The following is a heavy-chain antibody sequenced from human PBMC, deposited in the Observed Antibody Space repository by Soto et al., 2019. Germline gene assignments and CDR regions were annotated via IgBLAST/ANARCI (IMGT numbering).Heavy chain of an antibody. CDR1: GYTFTSYD. V-gene: IGHV1-8*01. D-gene: IGHD2-2*03. Sequence: QVQLVQSGAEVKRPGASLKVSCKASGYTFTSYDFNWVRQAPGQGLEWMGWVNPNSGNTDYAQKFQGRVTMTRNTSIRTAYMELSSLRSEDTAVYYCARASCLDPAFDIWGQGTMVTVSS. CDR3: ARASCLDPAFDI. J-gene: IGHJ3*02. CDR2: VNPNSGNT.